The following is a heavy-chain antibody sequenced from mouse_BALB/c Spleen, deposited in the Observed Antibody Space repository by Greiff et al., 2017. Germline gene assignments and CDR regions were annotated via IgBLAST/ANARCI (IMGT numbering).Heavy chain of an antibody. CDR2: IWGGGST. CDR1: GFSLTDYG. CDR3: AKQCYYGSSYESAMDY. D-gene: IGHD1-1*01. J-gene: IGHJ4*01. Sequence: VQLVESGPGLVAPSQSLSITCTVSGFSLTDYGVSWIRQPPGKGLEWLGVIWGGGSTYYNSALKSRLSISKANSKSQVFLKMNSQQTDDTAMYYCAKQCYYGSSYESAMDYWGQGTSVTVSS. V-gene: IGHV2-6-5*01.